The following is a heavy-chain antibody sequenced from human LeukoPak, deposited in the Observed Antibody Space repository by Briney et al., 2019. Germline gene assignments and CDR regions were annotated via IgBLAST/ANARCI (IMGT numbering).Heavy chain of an antibody. D-gene: IGHD6-13*01. CDR1: GFTFSSYS. J-gene: IGHJ4*02. Sequence: PGGSLRLSCAASGFTFSSYSMNWVRQAPGKGLEWVSLISSSGSYIHYADSVKGRFTISRDNAKNSFYLQMNSLRAEDTAVYYCARGQQLVPGRLDYLDYWGQGTLVTVSS. CDR3: ARGQQLVPGRLDYLDY. CDR2: ISSSGSYI. V-gene: IGHV3-21*01.